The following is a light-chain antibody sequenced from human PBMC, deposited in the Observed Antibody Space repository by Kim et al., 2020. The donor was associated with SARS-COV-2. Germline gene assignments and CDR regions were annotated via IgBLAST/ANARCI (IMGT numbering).Light chain of an antibody. CDR2: GAS. V-gene: IGKV3-15*01. CDR1: QSVSSD. J-gene: IGKJ4*01. CDR3: QHYNHWPLS. Sequence: ASPGERAPRSCRASQSVSSDLAWYQHKPGQSPRLLIHGASARATDIPARFSASGSGTEFTLTIGSLQSEDFAIYYCQHYNHWPLSFGGGTKVEIK.